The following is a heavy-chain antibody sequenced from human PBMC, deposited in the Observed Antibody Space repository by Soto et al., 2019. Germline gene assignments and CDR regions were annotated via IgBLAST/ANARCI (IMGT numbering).Heavy chain of an antibody. CDR1: GGSISSYY. CDR3: ARFGATLNQIDAFDI. CDR2: IYYSGST. Sequence: SETLSLTCTVSGGSISSYYWSWIRQPPGKGLEWIGYIYYSGSTNYNPSLKSRVTISVDTSKNQFSLKLSSVTAADTAVYYCARFGATLNQIDAFDIWGQGTMVTVSS. J-gene: IGHJ3*02. D-gene: IGHD1-26*01. V-gene: IGHV4-59*01.